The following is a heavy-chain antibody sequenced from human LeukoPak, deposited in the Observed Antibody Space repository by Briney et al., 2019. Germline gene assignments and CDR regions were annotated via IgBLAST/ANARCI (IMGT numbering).Heavy chain of an antibody. CDR3: TRGGGYYGSGTWYYFDY. CDR2: INPSGGST. Sequence: ASVKVSCKASGYTFTSYYMHWVRQAPGQGLEWMGIINPSGGSTSYAQKFQGRVTMTRETSTSTVYMELSSLRSEDTAVYYCTRGGGYYGSGTWYYFDYWGQGTLVTVSS. CDR1: GYTFTSYY. J-gene: IGHJ4*02. V-gene: IGHV1-46*01. D-gene: IGHD3-10*01.